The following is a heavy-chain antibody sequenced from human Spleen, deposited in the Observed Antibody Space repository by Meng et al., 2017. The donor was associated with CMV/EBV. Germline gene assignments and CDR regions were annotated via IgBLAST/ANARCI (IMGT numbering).Heavy chain of an antibody. CDR1: GFTFSSFE. CDR3: VRGYDTVTTTRVHAFDI. J-gene: IGHJ3*02. CDR2: ISSRTRI. V-gene: IGHV3-48*03. Sequence: GESLKISCVASGFTFSSFEINWVRQAPGKGLEWVSYISSRTRIHFADSVKGRFTISRDNAKNSLYLQMNSLRAEDTAVYYCVRGYDTVTTTRVHAFDIWGQGTMVTVSS. D-gene: IGHD4-17*01.